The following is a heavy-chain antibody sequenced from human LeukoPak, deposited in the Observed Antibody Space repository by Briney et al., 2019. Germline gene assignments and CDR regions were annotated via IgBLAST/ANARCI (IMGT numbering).Heavy chain of an antibody. CDR1: GFTFSSYS. V-gene: IGHV3-48*01. CDR3: ARVFRRIAVGRYMDV. J-gene: IGHJ6*03. Sequence: PGGSLRLSCAASGFTFSSYSMNWVRQAPGKGLEWVSYISSSSSTIYYADSVKGRFTISRDNAKNSLYLQMNSLRAEDTAVYYCARVFRRIAVGRYMDVWGRGTTVTVSS. CDR2: ISSSSSTI. D-gene: IGHD6-19*01.